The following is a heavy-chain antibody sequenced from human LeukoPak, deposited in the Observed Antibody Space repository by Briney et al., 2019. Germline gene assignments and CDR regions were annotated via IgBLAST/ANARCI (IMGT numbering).Heavy chain of an antibody. CDR1: GFTFNACA. Sequence: GGSLRLSCEASGFTFNACAMYWVRQAPGKGLERVSGICGIGGCTYYADSVKGRFTISRDNSKNTVYLQMNSLTADDTAVYYCAKTTVGYSSGRYPGWPADCWGQGTLVTVSS. D-gene: IGHD6-19*01. V-gene: IGHV3-23*01. CDR3: AKTTVGYSSGRYPGWPADC. J-gene: IGHJ4*02. CDR2: ICGIGGCT.